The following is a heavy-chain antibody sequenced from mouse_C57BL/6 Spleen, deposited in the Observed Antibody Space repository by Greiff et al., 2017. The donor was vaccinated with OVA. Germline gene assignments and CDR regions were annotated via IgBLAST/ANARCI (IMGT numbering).Heavy chain of an antibody. Sequence: QVQLQQSGAELVRPGTSVKLSCKASGYTFTSYWMHWVKQRPGQGLEWIGVIDPSDSYTNYNQKFKGKATLTVDTSSSTAYMQLSSLTSEDSAVYYCARYPLLRYFDDWGQGTTLTVSS. CDR3: ARYPLLRYFDD. J-gene: IGHJ2*01. V-gene: IGHV1-59*01. CDR1: GYTFTSYW. D-gene: IGHD1-1*01. CDR2: IDPSDSYT.